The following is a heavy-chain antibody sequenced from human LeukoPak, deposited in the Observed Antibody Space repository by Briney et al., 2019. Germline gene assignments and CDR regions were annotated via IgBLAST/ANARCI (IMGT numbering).Heavy chain of an antibody. D-gene: IGHD5-12*01. Sequence: TGGSLRLSCAASGFTFSNYGMHWVRQAPGKGLEWMSFIGFGGRNKYYADSVKGRFTISRDNSKNTVYLQMNSLRAEDTAVYYCAKCQWLRYFDYWGQGTLVTVSS. CDR3: AKCQWLRYFDY. CDR1: GFTFSNYG. V-gene: IGHV3-30*02. J-gene: IGHJ4*02. CDR2: IGFGGRNK.